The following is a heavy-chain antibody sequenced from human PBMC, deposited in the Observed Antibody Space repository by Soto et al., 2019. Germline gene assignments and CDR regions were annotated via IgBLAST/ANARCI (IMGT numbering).Heavy chain of an antibody. V-gene: IGHV4-31*03. J-gene: IGHJ6*03. Sequence: SETLSLTCTVSGGSISSGGYYWSWIRQHPGKGLEWIGYIYYSGSTYYNPSLKSRVTISVDTSKNQFSLKLSSVTAADTAAYYCASCRDPDYYYYYMDVWGKGPTVTVSS. CDR2: IYYSGST. CDR3: ASCRDPDYYYYYMDV. CDR1: GGSISSGGYY.